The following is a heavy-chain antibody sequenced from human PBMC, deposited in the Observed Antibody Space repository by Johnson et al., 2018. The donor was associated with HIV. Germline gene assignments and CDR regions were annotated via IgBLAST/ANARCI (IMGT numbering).Heavy chain of an antibody. CDR2: ISGTGGST. Sequence: VQLVESGGGVVRPGGSLRLSCAASGFTFSSYAMSWVRQAPGKGLAWVSAISGTGGSTYSADSVKGRFTISRDNAKNSLYLQMNSLRAEDTALYYCAKGVGATTNDAFDIWGQGTMVTVSS. V-gene: IGHV3-23*04. CDR1: GFTFSSYA. CDR3: AKGVGATTNDAFDI. D-gene: IGHD1-26*01. J-gene: IGHJ3*02.